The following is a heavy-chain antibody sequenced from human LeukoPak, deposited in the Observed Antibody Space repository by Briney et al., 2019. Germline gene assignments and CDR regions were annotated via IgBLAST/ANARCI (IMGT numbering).Heavy chain of an antibody. CDR1: GFTFSSYS. J-gene: IGHJ4*02. CDR2: INSRSSYI. D-gene: IGHD6-19*01. CDR3: ARAPSVAGNY. V-gene: IGHV3-21*01. Sequence: YPGGSLRLSCAASGFTFSSYSMNWVRQAPGKGLEWVSCINSRSSYIYYADSVKDRFTISRDNAKNSLYLQMNSLRAEDTAVYYCARAPSVAGNYWGQGTLVTVSS.